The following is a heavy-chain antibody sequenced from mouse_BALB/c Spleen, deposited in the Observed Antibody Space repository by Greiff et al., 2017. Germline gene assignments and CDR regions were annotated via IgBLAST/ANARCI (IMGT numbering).Heavy chain of an antibody. CDR2: IYPSDSYT. J-gene: IGHJ1*01. Sequence: QVQLQQSGPELVKPGASVKISCKASGYTFTSYWINWVKQRPGQGLEWIGNIYPSDSYTNYNQKFKDKATLTVDKSSSTAYMQLSSPTSEDSAVYYCTSDYGYNWYFDVWGAGTTVTVSS. CDR3: TSDYGYNWYFDV. V-gene: IGHV1S126*01. CDR1: GYTFTSYW. D-gene: IGHD2-2*01.